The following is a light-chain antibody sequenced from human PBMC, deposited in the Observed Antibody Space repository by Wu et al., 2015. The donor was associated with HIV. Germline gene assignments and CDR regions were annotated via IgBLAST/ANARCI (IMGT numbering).Light chain of an antibody. CDR2: DAS. CDR3: QQSYTGPPV. V-gene: IGKV1-39*01. Sequence: DIQMTQSPSSLSASVGDRVTITCRASQSIVTYLNWYRQRPGKAPELLIYDASTLQTGVSSRFSGSGSGTDFTLTVSSLQPEDFATYYCQQSYTGPPVFGPGTKVDIK. CDR1: QSIVTY. J-gene: IGKJ3*01.